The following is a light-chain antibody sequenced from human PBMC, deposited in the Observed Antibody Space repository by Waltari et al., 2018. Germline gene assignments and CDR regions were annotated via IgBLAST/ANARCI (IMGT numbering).Light chain of an antibody. J-gene: IGLJ2*01. Sequence: SYVLTQPPSVSVAPGQTARIPCGGNNIGRRTVHWYQLRPGRAPVLVVYDDTVRPSGSPERFSGSNSGDTATLTISRVEAGDEADYYCHVWDSSSDPVVFGGGTKLTVL. V-gene: IGLV3-21*02. CDR2: DDT. CDR1: NIGRRT. CDR3: HVWDSSSDPVV.